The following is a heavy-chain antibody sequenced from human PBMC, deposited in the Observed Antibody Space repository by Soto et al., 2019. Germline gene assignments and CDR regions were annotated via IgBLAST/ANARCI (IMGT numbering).Heavy chain of an antibody. Sequence: EVKLVVSGGGVVRPGGSMRLSCTASGFTFDDYSITWVRQIPGKGLEWVSTTNWNGATTAYADSVRGRFTISRDNAKNALYLQLDTVTAEDTAFYHCARDSDDSTGYYDYWGQGTLFTVSS. D-gene: IGHD4-4*01. CDR3: ARDSDDSTGYYDY. CDR2: TNWNGATT. V-gene: IGHV3-20*01. J-gene: IGHJ4*02. CDR1: GFTFDDYS.